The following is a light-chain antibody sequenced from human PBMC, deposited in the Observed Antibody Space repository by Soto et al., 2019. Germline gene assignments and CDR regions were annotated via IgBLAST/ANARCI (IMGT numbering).Light chain of an antibody. CDR2: DVN. Sequence: QPALAQPSSGSGAPGQSIRISCTGTSNAVGSYNSVSWYQQYPGKAPKLMIHDVNNRPSGISDRFSGSKSGNTASLTISGLQAEDEADYYCSSFTSSTSYVFGTGTKVTVL. CDR1: SNAVGSYNS. V-gene: IGLV2-14*03. CDR3: SSFTSSTSYV. J-gene: IGLJ1*01.